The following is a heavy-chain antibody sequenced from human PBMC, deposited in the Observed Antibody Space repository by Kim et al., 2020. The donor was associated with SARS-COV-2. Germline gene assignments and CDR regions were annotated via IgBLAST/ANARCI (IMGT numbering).Heavy chain of an antibody. V-gene: IGHV3-30*18. J-gene: IGHJ6*02. Sequence: GGSPRLSCAASGFTFSSYGMHWVRQAPGKGLEWVAVISYDGSNKYYADSVKGRFTISRDNSKNTLYLQMNSLRAEDTAVYYCAKEEGIRYSSGWTYYYSGVCVSGPEGTRSVSS. CDR2: ISYDGSNK. D-gene: IGHD6-19*01. CDR1: GFTFSSYG. CDR3: AKEEGIRYSSGWTYYYSGVCV.